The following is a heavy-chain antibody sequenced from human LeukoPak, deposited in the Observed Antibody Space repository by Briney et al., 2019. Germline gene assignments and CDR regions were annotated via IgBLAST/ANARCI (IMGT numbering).Heavy chain of an antibody. J-gene: IGHJ6*02. Sequence: SETLSLMCTVSGGSISTFYWTWIRQPPGKGLEWIGYIYYTRSTNYNPSLKSRVTISVDTSKNQFSLKLSSVTAADTAVYYCARDNVLRRAPYGMDVWGQGSPVTVSS. V-gene: IGHV4-59*01. CDR1: GGSISTFY. CDR3: ARDNVLRRAPYGMDV. D-gene: IGHD3-10*01. CDR2: IYYTRST.